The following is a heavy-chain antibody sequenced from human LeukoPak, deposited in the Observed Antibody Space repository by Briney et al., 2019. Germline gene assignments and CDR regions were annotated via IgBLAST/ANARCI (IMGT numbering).Heavy chain of an antibody. CDR3: ASLYGDYERVGY. J-gene: IGHJ4*02. CDR1: GFTFSSYG. D-gene: IGHD4-17*01. V-gene: IGHV3-30*02. CDR2: IRYDGSNK. Sequence: PGGSLRLSCAASGFTFSSYGMHWVRQAPGKGLEWVAFIRYDGSNKYYADSVKGRFTISRDNSKNTLYLQMNSLRAEDTAVYYCASLYGDYERVGYWGQGTLVTVSS.